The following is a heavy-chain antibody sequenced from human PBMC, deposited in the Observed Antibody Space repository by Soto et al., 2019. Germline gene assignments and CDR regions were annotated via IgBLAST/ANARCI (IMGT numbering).Heavy chain of an antibody. CDR3: AREVVVVAATLLPDVFDI. V-gene: IGHV3-48*02. J-gene: IGHJ3*02. CDR2: ISSSSRTI. Sequence: EVQLVESGGGLVQPGGSLRLSCAASGCTFSRYSMNWVRQAPGKGLELVSDISSSSRTIYYANSMKGRFTIYRDNDKNSLYLEINSLRNDHTAMYYCAREVVVVAATLLPDVFDIWGRGSMVTVTS. CDR1: GCTFSRYS. D-gene: IGHD2-15*01.